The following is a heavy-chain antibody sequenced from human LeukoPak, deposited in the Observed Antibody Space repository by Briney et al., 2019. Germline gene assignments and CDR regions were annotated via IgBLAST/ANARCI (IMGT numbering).Heavy chain of an antibody. CDR2: INHRGST. D-gene: IGHD3-10*01. J-gene: IGHJ4*02. V-gene: IGHV4-34*01. CDR1: GGSFSGYY. CDR3: AWYGGYFDY. Sequence: SETLSLTCAVYGGSFSGYYWSWIRQPPGKGLEWIGEINHRGSTNYNPSLKSRVTISVDTSKSQLSLKLSSVTAADTAVYYCAWYGGYFDYWGQGTLVTVSS.